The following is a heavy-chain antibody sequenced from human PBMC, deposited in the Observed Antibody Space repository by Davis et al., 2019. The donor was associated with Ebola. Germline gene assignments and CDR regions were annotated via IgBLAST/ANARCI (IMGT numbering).Heavy chain of an antibody. CDR2: ISGSGGST. CDR1: GFTFSTHA. CDR3: AKADTPLYYDFWSGRTAAFDI. D-gene: IGHD3-3*01. V-gene: IGHV3-23*01. Sequence: GGSLRLSCAASGFTFSTHAMIWVRQAPGKGLEWVSGISGSGGSTYYADSVKGRFTISRDNSNNTLYLQMNSLRAEDTAVYSCAKADTPLYYDFWSGRTAAFDIWGQGTMVTVSS. J-gene: IGHJ3*02.